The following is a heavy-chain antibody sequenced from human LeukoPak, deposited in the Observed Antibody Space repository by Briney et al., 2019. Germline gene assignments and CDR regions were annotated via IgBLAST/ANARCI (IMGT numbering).Heavy chain of an antibody. Sequence: SVKVSCKASGGTFGSYVISWVRQAPGQGLEWMGGIIPIFGTAHYAQKFQGRLTITADESTSTVYMEMSSLRSEDTAMYYCAKEGDTALVTGYFDLWGRGTLVTVS. CDR3: AKEGDTALVTGYFDL. CDR1: GGTFGSYV. V-gene: IGHV1-69*01. CDR2: IIPIFGTA. J-gene: IGHJ2*01. D-gene: IGHD5-18*01.